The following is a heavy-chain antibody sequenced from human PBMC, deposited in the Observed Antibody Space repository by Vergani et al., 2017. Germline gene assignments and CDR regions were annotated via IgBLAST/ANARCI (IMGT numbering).Heavy chain of an antibody. V-gene: IGHV4-38-2*01. Sequence: QVRLQESGPGLVKPSETLSLTCAVSGYSISSGYYWGWIRQPSGTGLEWIGEINHSGGTNYNPSLKSRVTISADTSKNQFSLKLSSVTAADTAVYYCARWAPYSSSSGYYYYMDVWGKGTTVTVSS. CDR2: INHSGGT. CDR3: ARWAPYSSSSGYYYYMDV. D-gene: IGHD6-6*01. J-gene: IGHJ6*03. CDR1: GYSISSGYY.